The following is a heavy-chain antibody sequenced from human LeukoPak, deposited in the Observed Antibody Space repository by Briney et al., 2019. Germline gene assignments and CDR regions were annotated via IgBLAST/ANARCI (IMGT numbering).Heavy chain of an antibody. Sequence: PGGSLRLSCAASGFAMSWLRQAPGKGLEWVSAISGSGDSTYYADSVKGRFTISRDNSKNTLYLQMNSLRAEDTAVYYCAKGSVLRGTSRWWFFDLWGQGTLVTVSS. CDR2: ISGSGDST. CDR3: AKGSVLRGTSRWWFFDL. V-gene: IGHV3-23*01. D-gene: IGHD2-15*01. CDR1: GFA. J-gene: IGHJ4*02.